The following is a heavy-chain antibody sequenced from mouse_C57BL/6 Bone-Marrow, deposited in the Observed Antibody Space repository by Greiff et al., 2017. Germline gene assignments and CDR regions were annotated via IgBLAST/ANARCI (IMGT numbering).Heavy chain of an antibody. V-gene: IGHV1-82*01. J-gene: IGHJ1*03. CDR3: ARGGWLRRGYWYFDV. CDR2: IYPGDGDT. CDR1: GYAFSSSW. Sequence: QVQLQQSGPELVKPGASVKISCKASGYAFSSSWMNWVKQRPGKGLEWIGRIYPGDGDTNYNGKFKGKATLTADKSSSTAYMQLSSLTSEDSAVYFCARGGWLRRGYWYFDVWGTGTTVTVSS. D-gene: IGHD2-2*01.